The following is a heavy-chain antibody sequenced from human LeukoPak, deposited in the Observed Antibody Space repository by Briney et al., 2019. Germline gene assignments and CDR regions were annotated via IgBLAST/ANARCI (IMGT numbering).Heavy chain of an antibody. Sequence: PGGSLRLSCAAPGFTFSSYAMSWVRQAPGKGLEWVSAISGSGGSTYYADSVKGRFTISRDNSKNTLYLQMNSLRAEDTAVYYCAKGSVKYSSSWYAYWGQGTLVTVSS. D-gene: IGHD6-13*01. CDR1: GFTFSSYA. V-gene: IGHV3-23*01. J-gene: IGHJ4*02. CDR2: ISGSGGST. CDR3: AKGSVKYSSSWYAY.